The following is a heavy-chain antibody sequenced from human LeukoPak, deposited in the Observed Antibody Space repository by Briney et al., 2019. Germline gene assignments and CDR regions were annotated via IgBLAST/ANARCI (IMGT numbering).Heavy chain of an antibody. CDR2: IYYSGST. CDR1: GGSISNYY. CDR3: ARSRNGLGFDY. V-gene: IGHV4-59*12. Sequence: PSETLSLTCTVSGGSISNYYWSWIRQPPGKGLEWIGYIYYSGSTNYNPSLKSRVTMSVDTSKNQFSLKLSSVTAADTAVYYCARSRNGLGFDYWGQGTLVTVSS. J-gene: IGHJ4*02. D-gene: IGHD3-10*01.